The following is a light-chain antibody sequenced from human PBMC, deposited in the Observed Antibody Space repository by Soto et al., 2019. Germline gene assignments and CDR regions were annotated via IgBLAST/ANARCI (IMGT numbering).Light chain of an antibody. CDR1: QSVSNRY. CDR2: GAS. J-gene: IGKJ1*01. CDR3: QQYGSSSWT. V-gene: IGKV3-20*01. Sequence: EIVLTQYQGTLSLSPGERASLSCRASQSVSNRYLAWYQQKPGQAPRLLIYGASSRATGIPDRFSGSGSGTDFTLTISRLEPEDFAVYYCQQYGSSSWTFGQWT.